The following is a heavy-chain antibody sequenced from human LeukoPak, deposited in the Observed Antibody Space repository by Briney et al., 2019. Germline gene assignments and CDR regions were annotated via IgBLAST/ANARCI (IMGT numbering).Heavy chain of an antibody. V-gene: IGHV4-59*08. J-gene: IGHJ3*02. Sequence: SETLSLTCTVSGGSISSYYWSWIRQPPGKGLEWIGYIYYSGSTNYNPSLKSRVTISVDTSKNQFSLKLSSVTAADTAVYYCGGSQGAFDIWGQGTMVTVSS. CDR3: GGSQGAFDI. CDR1: GGSISSYY. CDR2: IYYSGST.